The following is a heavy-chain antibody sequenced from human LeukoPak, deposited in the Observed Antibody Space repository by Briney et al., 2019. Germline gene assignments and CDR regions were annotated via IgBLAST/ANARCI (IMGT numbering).Heavy chain of an antibody. Sequence: GGSLRLTCAASGFTFSNYWISWVRQAPEKGLEWVANIKADGSEKQYVDSVKGRFTISRDNAKNSLYLQMNSLRAEDTAVYYCARDPCCYSSSWGPYFDYWGQGTLVTVSS. CDR3: ARDPCCYSSSWGPYFDY. CDR1: GFTFSNYW. D-gene: IGHD2-2*01. CDR2: IKADGSEK. V-gene: IGHV3-7*01. J-gene: IGHJ4*02.